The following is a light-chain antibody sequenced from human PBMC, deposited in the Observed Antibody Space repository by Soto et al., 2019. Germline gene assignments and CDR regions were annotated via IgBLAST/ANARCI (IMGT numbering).Light chain of an antibody. CDR1: QSVSNNY. CDR2: GAS. J-gene: IGKJ1*01. V-gene: IGKV3-20*01. CDR3: QQYNSYPWP. Sequence: EIVLTPSPATLSLSPVERAALSCRASQSVSNNYLAWYQQKPGQAPRLLIYGASSRAAGIPDRFSGSGSGTDVTLTISSLQPDDFATYYCQQYNSYPWPFGQGTKVDIK.